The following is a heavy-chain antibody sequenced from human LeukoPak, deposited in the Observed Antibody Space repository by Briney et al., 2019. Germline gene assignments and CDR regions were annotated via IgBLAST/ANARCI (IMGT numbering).Heavy chain of an antibody. CDR1: GGSISSHY. Sequence: PSETLSLTSTDSGGSISSHYWSWIRQPPGNGLEWIGYIYYSGSTNYNPSLKSRVTISVDTSKNQFSLKLSSVTAADTAVYYCARGRVLIAAAGRPYYFDYWGQGTLVTVSS. V-gene: IGHV4-59*11. J-gene: IGHJ4*02. D-gene: IGHD6-13*01. CDR3: ARGRVLIAAAGRPYYFDY. CDR2: IYYSGST.